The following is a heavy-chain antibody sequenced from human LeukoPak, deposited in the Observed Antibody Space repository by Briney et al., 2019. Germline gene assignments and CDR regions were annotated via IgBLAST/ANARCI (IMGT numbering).Heavy chain of an antibody. J-gene: IGHJ3*02. V-gene: IGHV1-2*02. CDR3: ARDYYGSGSYYLAESFDI. Sequence: ASVKVSCKASGYTFTGYYMHWVRQAPGQGLQWMGWINPNNGDTNSAQRFHGRVTMTRDTSTRTAFMELSRLISDDTAVYYCARDYYGSGSYYLAESFDIWGQGSMVTVSS. CDR1: GYTFTGYY. D-gene: IGHD3-10*01. CDR2: INPNNGDT.